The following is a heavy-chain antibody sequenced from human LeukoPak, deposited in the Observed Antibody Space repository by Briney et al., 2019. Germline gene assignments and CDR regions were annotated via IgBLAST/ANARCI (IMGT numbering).Heavy chain of an antibody. CDR3: ARGGGDYYDSSGYYLWFDP. J-gene: IGHJ5*02. D-gene: IGHD3-22*01. CDR2: IYHSGST. V-gene: IGHV4-59*12. Sequence: SETLSLTCNVSGVSISIYYWSWVRQPPGKGLEWIGYIYHSGSTYYNPSLKSRVTISVDRSKNQFSLKLSSVTAADTAVYYCARGGGDYYDSSGYYLWFDPWGQGTLVTVSS. CDR1: GVSISIYY.